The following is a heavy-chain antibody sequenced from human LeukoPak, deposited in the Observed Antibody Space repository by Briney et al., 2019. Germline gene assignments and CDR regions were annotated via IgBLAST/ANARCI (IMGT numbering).Heavy chain of an antibody. V-gene: IGHV3-23*01. CDR3: AKAGPGYSSGWYRY. CDR2: ISGSGGST. D-gene: IGHD6-19*01. J-gene: IGHJ4*02. Sequence: GGSLRLSCAASGFTFSSYSMNWVRQAPGKGLEWVSAISGSGGSTYYADSVKGRFTISRDNSKNTLYLQMNSLRAEDTAVYYCAKAGPGYSSGWYRYWGQGTLVTVSS. CDR1: GFTFSSYS.